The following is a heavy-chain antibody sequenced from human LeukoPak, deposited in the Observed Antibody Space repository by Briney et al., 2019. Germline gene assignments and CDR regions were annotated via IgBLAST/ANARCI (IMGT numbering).Heavy chain of an antibody. J-gene: IGHJ6*02. D-gene: IGHD6-13*01. CDR2: IYPGDSDT. V-gene: IGHV5-51*01. CDR3: ARRIAAAGADGLDV. Sequence: GESLKISCKGSGYTFTTYWIAWVRQMPGKGLEWMGIIYPGDSDTTYSPSFQGQVTISADKSTSTAYLQWSSLRASDGAMYYCARRIAAAGADGLDVWGQGTTVTVSS. CDR1: GYTFTTYW.